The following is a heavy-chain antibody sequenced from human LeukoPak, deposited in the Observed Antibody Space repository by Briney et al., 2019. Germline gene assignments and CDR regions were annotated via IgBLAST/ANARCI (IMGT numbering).Heavy chain of an antibody. CDR1: GGSVSSGSYY. J-gene: IGHJ6*03. V-gene: IGHV4-61*02. CDR3: ARGGGLGYYYYYMDV. D-gene: IGHD7-27*01. Sequence: PSETLSLTCTVSGGSVSSGSYYWSWIRQPAGKGLEWIGRMHTSGTTNYNPALKSRVTISEDTSKNQFSLNLTSVTAADTAVYYCARGGGLGYYYYYMDVWGKGTTVTISS. CDR2: MHTSGTT.